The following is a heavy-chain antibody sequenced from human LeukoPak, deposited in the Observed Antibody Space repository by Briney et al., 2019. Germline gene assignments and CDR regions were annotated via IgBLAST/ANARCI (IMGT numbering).Heavy chain of an antibody. J-gene: IGHJ4*02. CDR2: IIPIFGTA. CDR3: ARDLYHDYGGNSGDY. Sequence: GASVKVSCKASGGTFSSYAISWVRQAPGQGLEWMGGIIPIFGTANYARKFQGRVTITADESTSTAYMELSSLRSEDTAVYYCARDLYHDYGGNSGDYWGQGTLVTVSS. CDR1: GGTFSSYA. V-gene: IGHV1-69*13. D-gene: IGHD4-23*01.